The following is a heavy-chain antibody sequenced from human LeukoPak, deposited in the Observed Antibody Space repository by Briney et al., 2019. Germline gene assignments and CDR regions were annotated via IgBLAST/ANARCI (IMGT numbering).Heavy chain of an antibody. Sequence: SETLSLTCTVSGGSISSYYWSWIRQPPGKGLEWIGYIYYSGSPNYHPSLKSRVNKPEDTPKNQFSLTLRSATAADPAGLYCARTPGYCSGGSCYFPSFDYWGQGTLVTVSS. CDR1: GGSISSYY. CDR2: IYYSGSP. V-gene: IGHV4-59*01. J-gene: IGHJ4*02. CDR3: ARTPGYCSGGSCYFPSFDY. D-gene: IGHD2-15*01.